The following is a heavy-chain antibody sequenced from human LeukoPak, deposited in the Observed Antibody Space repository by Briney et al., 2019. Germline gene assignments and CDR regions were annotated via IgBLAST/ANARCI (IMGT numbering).Heavy chain of an antibody. J-gene: IGHJ4*02. CDR3: ARDQYFDFWSSNATPYYFDY. CDR2: IYTSGAT. D-gene: IGHD3-3*01. V-gene: IGHV4-4*07. CDR1: SGSINGHY. Sequence: PSETLSLTCTVTSGSINGHYWSWIRQPAGKEMQWIGRIYTSGATNYNPSFRSRVTMSMDTSKKEFTLKLTSVTAADTAVYYCARDQYFDFWSSNATPYYFDYWGPGSRVTVSS.